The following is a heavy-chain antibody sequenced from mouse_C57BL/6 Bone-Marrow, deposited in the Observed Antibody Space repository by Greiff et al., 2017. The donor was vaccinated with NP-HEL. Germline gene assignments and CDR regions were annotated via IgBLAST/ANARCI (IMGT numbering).Heavy chain of an antibody. J-gene: IGHJ3*01. Sequence: QVQLQQPGAELVMPGASVKLSCKASGYTFTSYWMHWVKQRPGQGLEWIGEIDPSDSYNNYNQKFKGKSTLTVDKSSNTAYMQLRSLTSEDSAVYYCASDCMGFAYWGQGTLVPVSA. CDR3: ASDCMGFAY. CDR1: GYTFTSYW. V-gene: IGHV1-69*01. CDR2: IDPSDSYN. D-gene: IGHD2-10*02.